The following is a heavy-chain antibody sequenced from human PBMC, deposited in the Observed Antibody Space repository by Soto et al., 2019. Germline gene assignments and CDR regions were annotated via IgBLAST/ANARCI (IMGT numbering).Heavy chain of an antibody. V-gene: IGHV4-34*01. J-gene: IGHJ6*03. Sequence: PSETLSLTCAVYGGSFSGYYWSWIRQPPGKGLEWIGEINHSGSTNYNPSLKSRVTISVDTSKNQFSLKLSSVTAADTAVYYCARVRYCSGGSCYSGYYYYYYMDVWGKGTTVTVSS. CDR3: ARVRYCSGGSCYSGYYYYYYMDV. D-gene: IGHD2-15*01. CDR2: INHSGST. CDR1: GGSFSGYY.